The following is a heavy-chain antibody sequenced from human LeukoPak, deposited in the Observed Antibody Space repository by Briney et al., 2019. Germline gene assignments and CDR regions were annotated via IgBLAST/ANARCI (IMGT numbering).Heavy chain of an antibody. CDR3: ARGPPRVTTYYYYYYMDV. CDR2: INHSGST. V-gene: IGHV4-34*01. J-gene: IGHJ6*03. CDR1: GGSFSGYY. D-gene: IGHD4-17*01. Sequence: PSETLSLTCAVYGGSFSGYYWSWIRQPPGKGLEWIGEINHSGSTNYNPSLKSRVTISVDTSKNPFSLKLSSVTAADTAVYYCARGPPRVTTYYYYYYMDVWGKGTTVTVSS.